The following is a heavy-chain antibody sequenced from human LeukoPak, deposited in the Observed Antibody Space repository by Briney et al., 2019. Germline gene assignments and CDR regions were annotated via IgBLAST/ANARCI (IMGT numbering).Heavy chain of an antibody. Sequence: SETLSLTCTVSGGSISAYYWSWIRQPPGKGLEWIGYIYYSGSSNYNPSLKSRVTMSVDTSKNQFSLKLSSVTAADTAVYYCARGAAFDIWGQGTMVTVSS. J-gene: IGHJ3*02. CDR3: ARGAAFDI. V-gene: IGHV4-59*01. CDR2: IYYSGSS. CDR1: GGSISAYY.